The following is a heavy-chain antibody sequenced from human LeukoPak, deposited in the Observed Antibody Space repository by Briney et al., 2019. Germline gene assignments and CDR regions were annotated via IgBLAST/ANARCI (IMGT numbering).Heavy chain of an antibody. V-gene: IGHV6-1*01. CDR3: ARDQYDSSGYYQTSLFDY. CDR1: GDSVSSNSAA. CDR2: TYYRSKLYN. Sequence: SQTLSLTCAISGDSVSSNSAAWNWIRQSPSRGLEWLGRTYYRSKLYNDYAVSVKSRITINPDTSKNQFSLQLNSVTPEDTAVYYCARDQYDSSGYYQTSLFDYWGQGTLVTVSS. J-gene: IGHJ4*02. D-gene: IGHD3-22*01.